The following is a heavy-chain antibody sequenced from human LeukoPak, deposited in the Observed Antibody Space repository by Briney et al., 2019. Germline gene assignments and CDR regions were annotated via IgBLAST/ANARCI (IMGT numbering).Heavy chain of an antibody. CDR1: EFTFSSYS. CDR3: ARVAAQDYYYYGMDV. D-gene: IGHD6-25*01. CDR2: IYSGGST. V-gene: IGHV3-53*01. Sequence: PGGSLRLSCAASEFTFSSYSMNWVRQAPGKGLEWVSVIYSGGSTYYADSVKGRFTISRDNSKNTLYLQMNSLRAEDTAVYYCARVAAQDYYYYGMDVWGQGTTVTVSS. J-gene: IGHJ6*02.